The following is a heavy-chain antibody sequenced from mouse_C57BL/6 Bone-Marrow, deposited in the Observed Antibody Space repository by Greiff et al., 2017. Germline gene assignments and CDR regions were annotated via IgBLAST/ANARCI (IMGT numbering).Heavy chain of an antibody. CDR3: ARGLITTVVANDY. J-gene: IGHJ2*01. CDR2: IDPANGNT. D-gene: IGHD1-1*01. V-gene: IGHV14-3*01. Sequence: EVQLVESVAELVRPGASVKLSCTASGFNIKNTYMHWVKQRPEQGLEWIGRIDPANGNTKYAPKFQGKATITADTSSNTAYLQLSSLTSEDTAIYYCARGLITTVVANDYWGQGTTLTVSS. CDR1: GFNIKNTY.